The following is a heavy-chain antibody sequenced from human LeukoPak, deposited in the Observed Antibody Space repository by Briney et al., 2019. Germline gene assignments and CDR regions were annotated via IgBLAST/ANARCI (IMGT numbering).Heavy chain of an antibody. Sequence: GGSLRLSCAASGFTFSSYAMNWVRQAPGKGLEWVSSISGSGGGTYYADSARGRFTISRDNSKNTLYLQMNSLRAEDTAVYYCAKDDLEWLIGGDFDYWGQGTLVTVSS. CDR2: ISGSGGGT. V-gene: IGHV3-23*01. D-gene: IGHD3-3*01. CDR1: GFTFSSYA. J-gene: IGHJ4*02. CDR3: AKDDLEWLIGGDFDY.